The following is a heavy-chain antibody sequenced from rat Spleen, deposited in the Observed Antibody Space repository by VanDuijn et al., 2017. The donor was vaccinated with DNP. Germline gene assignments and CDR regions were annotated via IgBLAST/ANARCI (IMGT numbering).Heavy chain of an antibody. CDR1: GFSLTSYH. Sequence: QVQLKESGPGLVRPSETLSLTCTVSGFSLTSYHVSWVRQPPGKGLEWMGVIWDDGSTAYNSALKSRLSISRDTSKSQVFLKMSSLKTEDTGTYYCARHTYGHFFDYWGQGVMVTVSS. V-gene: IGHV2-32*01. CDR3: ARHTYGHFFDY. J-gene: IGHJ2*01. CDR2: IWDDGST. D-gene: IGHD2-1*01.